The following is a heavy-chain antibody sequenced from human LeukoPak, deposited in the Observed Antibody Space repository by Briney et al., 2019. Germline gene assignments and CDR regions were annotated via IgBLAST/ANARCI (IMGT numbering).Heavy chain of an antibody. J-gene: IGHJ4*02. CDR3: ARDWGTSPSFFDF. D-gene: IGHD3-16*01. Sequence: GGSLRLPCAASGFTFSSRWMHWVRQAPGKGLVWVSRISTDGSSTSYADSVKGRFTISRDNAKNTLYLQMNSLRAEDTAVYYCARDWGTSPSFFDFWGQGTMVTVSS. V-gene: IGHV3-74*01. CDR1: GFTFSSRW. CDR2: ISTDGSST.